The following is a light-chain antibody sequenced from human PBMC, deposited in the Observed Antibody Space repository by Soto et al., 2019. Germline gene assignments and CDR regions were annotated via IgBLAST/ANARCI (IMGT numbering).Light chain of an antibody. V-gene: IGKV1-5*03. CDR2: KAS. Sequence: DIQMTQSPSTLSGSVGDRVTITCRASQTISSWLAWYQQKPGKAPKLLIYKASTLKSGVPSRFSGSGSGTEFTLTTSSLQPDDFATYYCQHYNSYPYTFGRGTKVDIK. CDR1: QTISSW. CDR3: QHYNSYPYT. J-gene: IGKJ2*01.